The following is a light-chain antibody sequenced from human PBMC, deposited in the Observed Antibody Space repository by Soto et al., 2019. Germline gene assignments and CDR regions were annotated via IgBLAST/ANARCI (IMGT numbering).Light chain of an antibody. V-gene: IGKV3-15*01. CDR3: QQYNDWPRT. J-gene: IGKJ1*01. CDR1: QSVSSN. Sequence: ETVMTQSQATLSVSPGERATLSCRTSQSVSSNLVWYQQKPGQAPRLLIYGASTRATGIPARFSGSGSGTEFTLTICSLQSEDFAVYYCQQYNDWPRTFGQGTKVDIK. CDR2: GAS.